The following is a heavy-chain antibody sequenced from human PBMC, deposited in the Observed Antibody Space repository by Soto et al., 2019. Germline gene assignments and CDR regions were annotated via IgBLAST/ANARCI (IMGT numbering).Heavy chain of an antibody. CDR1: GFTFSGYW. V-gene: IGHV3-7*05. CDR3: AREAV. J-gene: IGHJ6*02. CDR2: IKQDGSEQ. Sequence: EVQLVESGGGLVQPGGSLRLSCAASGFTFSGYWMSWVLQAPGKGLEWVANIKQDGSEQFYVDSVKGRFTISRDNAKNSLYLQMNSLRAEDTAVYYCAREAVWGQGTTVTVSS.